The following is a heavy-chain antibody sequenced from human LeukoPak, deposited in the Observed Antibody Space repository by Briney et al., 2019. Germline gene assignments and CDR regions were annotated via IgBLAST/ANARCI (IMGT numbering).Heavy chain of an antibody. J-gene: IGHJ5*02. CDR1: GYSFTSHY. V-gene: IGHV7-4-1*02. CDR2: INTNTGNP. CDR3: ARDEYSSSWYQYNWFDP. D-gene: IGHD6-13*01. Sequence: GASVKVSCKASGYSFTSHYMHWVRQAPGQGLEWMGWINTNTGNPTYAQGFTGRFVFSLDTSVSTAYLQISSLKAEDTAVYYCARDEYSSSWYQYNWFDPWGQGTLVTVSS.